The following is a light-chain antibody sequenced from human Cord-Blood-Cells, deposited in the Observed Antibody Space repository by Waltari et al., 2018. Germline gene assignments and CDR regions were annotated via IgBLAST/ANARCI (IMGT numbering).Light chain of an antibody. CDR1: SRDVGGYNN. V-gene: IGLV2-14*01. Sequence: QSALTQPASVSGSPGQSITISCTGTSRDVGGYNNVSWYQQHPGQAPKLMIYDVSKRPSGVSNRFSGSKSGNTASLTISGLQAEDEADYYCSSYTSSSTLVFGGGTKLTVL. CDR2: DVS. CDR3: SSYTSSSTLV. J-gene: IGLJ2*01.